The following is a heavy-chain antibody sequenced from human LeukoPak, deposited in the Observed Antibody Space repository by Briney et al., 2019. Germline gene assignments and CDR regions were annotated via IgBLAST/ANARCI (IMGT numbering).Heavy chain of an antibody. CDR2: ISSSGSTI. CDR1: GFIFSDYY. J-gene: IGHJ4*02. CDR3: AVCRNWPTFDY. D-gene: IGHD1-20*01. Sequence: GGSLRLSCAASGFIFSDYYMSWIRQAPGKGLEWVSYISSSGSTIDYADSVKGRFTISRDNAKKSLYLQMNSLRAEDTAVYYCAVCRNWPTFDYWGQGTLVTVSS. V-gene: IGHV3-11*01.